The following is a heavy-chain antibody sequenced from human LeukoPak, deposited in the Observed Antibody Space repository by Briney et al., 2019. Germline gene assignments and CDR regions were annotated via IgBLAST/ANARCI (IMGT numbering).Heavy chain of an antibody. CDR2: IIPIFGTA. CDR3: ARDRVVVVPAARSYYYYGMDV. Sequence: SVKVSCKASGGTFSSYAISWVRQAPGQGLEWMGGIIPIFGTANYAQKFQGRVTITADESTSTAYMELSSLRSEDTAVYYCARDRVVVVPAARSYYYYGMDVWGQGTTVTVSS. V-gene: IGHV1-69*13. D-gene: IGHD2-2*01. J-gene: IGHJ6*02. CDR1: GGTFSSYA.